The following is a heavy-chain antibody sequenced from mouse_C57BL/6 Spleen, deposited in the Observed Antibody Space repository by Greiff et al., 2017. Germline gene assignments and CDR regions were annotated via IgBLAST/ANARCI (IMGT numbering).Heavy chain of an antibody. CDR2: IDPSDSET. Sequence: VQLQQPGAELVRPGSSVKLSCKASGYTFTSYWMHWVKQRPIQGLEWIGNIDPSDSETHYNQKFKDKATLTVDKSSSTAYMQLSSLTSEDSAVYYCARTGGYDEGDAMDYWGQGTSVTVSS. J-gene: IGHJ4*01. CDR3: ARTGGYDEGDAMDY. V-gene: IGHV1-52*01. D-gene: IGHD2-2*01. CDR1: GYTFTSYW.